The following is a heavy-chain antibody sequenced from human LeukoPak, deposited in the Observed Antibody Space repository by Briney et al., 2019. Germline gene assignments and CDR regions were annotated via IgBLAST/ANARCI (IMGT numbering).Heavy chain of an antibody. J-gene: IGHJ6*02. Sequence: GASVKVSCKASGGTFSSYAISWVRQAPGQGLEWMGGIIPIFGTANYAQKFQGRVTITADESTSTAYMELSSLRSEDTAVYYCARVMGSILHYYYYGMDVWGQGTTVTVSS. CDR3: ARVMGSILHYYYYGMDV. CDR2: IIPIFGTA. D-gene: IGHD1-26*01. CDR1: GGTFSSYA. V-gene: IGHV1-69*13.